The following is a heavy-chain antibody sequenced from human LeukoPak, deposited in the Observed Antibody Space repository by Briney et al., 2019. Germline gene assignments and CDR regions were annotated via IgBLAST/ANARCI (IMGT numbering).Heavy chain of an antibody. CDR2: VYPSDSDI. D-gene: IGHD1-26*01. J-gene: IGHJ5*02. CDR3: ARLIGGGRNWLDP. CDR1: GYTFTYFW. Sequence: GESLNISCKASGYTFTYFWIGWVRQMPGKGLEWVGIVYPSDSDIRYSPSLEGQVRISADKSISTAYLQWTSLRASDTATYYCARLIGGGRNWLDPWGQGTQVTVSS. V-gene: IGHV5-51*01.